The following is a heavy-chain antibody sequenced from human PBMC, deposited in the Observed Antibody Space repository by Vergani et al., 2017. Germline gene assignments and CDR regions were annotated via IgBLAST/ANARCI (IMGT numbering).Heavy chain of an antibody. J-gene: IGHJ4*02. V-gene: IGHV5-51*01. CDR1: EYSFGNYW. CDR2: IYPADSDT. Sequence: EVELVQSGPEMRKPGESVKISCKGSEYSFGNYWIGWVRQMPGQGLEWMGIIYPADSDTRYSPSFQGQVTISADKSISTAFLQWDSLKASDTALYYCARHTTYTDSWGQGTLVTVSS. CDR3: ARHTTYTDS. D-gene: IGHD1-1*01.